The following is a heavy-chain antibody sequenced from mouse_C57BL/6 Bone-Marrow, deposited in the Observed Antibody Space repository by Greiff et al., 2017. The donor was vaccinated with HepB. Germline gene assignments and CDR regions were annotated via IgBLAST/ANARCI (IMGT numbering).Heavy chain of an antibody. D-gene: IGHD2-1*01. V-gene: IGHV14-4*01. CDR1: GFNIKDDY. CDR2: IDPENGDT. CDR3: TNYGIPPGFAY. J-gene: IGHJ3*01. Sequence: VHVKQSGAELVRPGASVKLSCTASGFNIKDDYMHWVKQRPEQGLEWIGWIDPENGDTEYASKFQGKATITADTSSNTAYLQLSSLTSEDTAVYYCTNYGIPPGFAYWGQGTLVTVSA.